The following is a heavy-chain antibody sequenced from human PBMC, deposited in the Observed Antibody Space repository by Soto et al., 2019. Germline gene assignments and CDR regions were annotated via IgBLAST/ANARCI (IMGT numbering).Heavy chain of an antibody. D-gene: IGHD3-9*01. CDR2: IYYSGST. V-gene: IGHV4-59*08. CDR1: GGSISSYY. Sequence: QVQLQESGPGLVKPSETLSLTCTVSGGSISSYYWSWIRQPPGKGLEWIGYIYYSGSTNYNPSLKSRVTISVDTSKNQFSLKLSSVTAADTAVYYCARVDSGLRYFDWISTYYFDYWGQGTLVTVSS. CDR3: ARVDSGLRYFDWISTYYFDY. J-gene: IGHJ4*02.